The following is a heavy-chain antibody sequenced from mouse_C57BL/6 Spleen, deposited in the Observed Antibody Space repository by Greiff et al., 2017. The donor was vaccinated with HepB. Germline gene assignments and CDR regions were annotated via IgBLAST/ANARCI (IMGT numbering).Heavy chain of an antibody. V-gene: IGHV5-9-1*02. CDR3: TRGSYYYYAMDY. J-gene: IGHJ4*01. D-gene: IGHD1-1*01. CDR1: GFTFSSYA. Sequence: DVMLVESGEGLVKPGGSLKLSCAASGFTFSSYAMSWVRQTPEKRLEWVAYISSGGDYIYYADTVKGRFTISRDNARNTLYLQMSSLKSEDTAMYYCTRGSYYYYAMDYWGQGTSVTVSS. CDR2: ISSGGDYI.